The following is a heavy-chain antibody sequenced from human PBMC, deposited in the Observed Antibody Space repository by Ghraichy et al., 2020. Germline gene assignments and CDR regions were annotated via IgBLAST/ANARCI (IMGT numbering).Heavy chain of an antibody. CDR1: GFTFSSYW. D-gene: IGHD6-13*01. J-gene: IGHJ4*02. CDR2: IKQDGSEK. Sequence: GGSLRLSCAASGFTFSSYWMSWVRQAPGKGLEWVANIKQDGSEKYYVDSVKGRFTISRDNAKNSLYLQMNSLRAEDTAVYYCARVRRIAAAGRSYFDYWGQGTLVTVSS. V-gene: IGHV3-7*03. CDR3: ARVRRIAAAGRSYFDY.